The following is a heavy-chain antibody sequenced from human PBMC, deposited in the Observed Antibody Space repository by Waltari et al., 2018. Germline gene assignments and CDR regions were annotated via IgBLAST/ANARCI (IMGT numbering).Heavy chain of an antibody. CDR3: ATLLDTAMVPMLYYFDY. CDR1: GGSISSSSYY. V-gene: IGHV4-39*07. J-gene: IGHJ4*02. Sequence: QLQLQESGPGLVKPSETLSLTCTVSGGSISSSSYYWGWIRQPPGKGLEWIGSIYYSGSTYYNPSLKSRVTISVDTSKNQFSLKLSSVTAADTAVYYCATLLDTAMVPMLYYFDYWGQGTLVTVSS. CDR2: IYYSGST. D-gene: IGHD5-18*01.